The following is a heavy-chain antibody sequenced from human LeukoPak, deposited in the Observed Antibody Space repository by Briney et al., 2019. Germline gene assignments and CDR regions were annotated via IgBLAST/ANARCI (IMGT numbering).Heavy chain of an antibody. CDR1: GGSISTYY. CDR2: IYHSGST. D-gene: IGHD5-12*01. V-gene: IGHV4-59*01. J-gene: IGHJ4*02. CDR3: ARGGGYASPIGY. Sequence: AETLSLTCTLSGGSISTYYWSWIRQPPGKGLEWIGYIYHSGSTNYNPSLKSRVTISVDTSKNQFSLKLSSVTAADTAVYYCARGGGYASPIGYWGQGALVTVSS.